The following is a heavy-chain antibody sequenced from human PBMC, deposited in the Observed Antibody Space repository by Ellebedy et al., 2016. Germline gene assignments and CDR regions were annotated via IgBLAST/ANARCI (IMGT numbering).Heavy chain of an antibody. D-gene: IGHD5-12*01. V-gene: IGHV3-30*03. J-gene: IGHJ4*02. Sequence: GESLKISCAASGFTFSSYGMHWVRQAPGKGLEWVAVISYDGSNKYYADSVKGRFTISRGNSKNTLYLQMNSLRAEDTAMYYCARETRGYSGFLDYWGQGALVSVSS. CDR3: ARETRGYSGFLDY. CDR1: GFTFSSYG. CDR2: ISYDGSNK.